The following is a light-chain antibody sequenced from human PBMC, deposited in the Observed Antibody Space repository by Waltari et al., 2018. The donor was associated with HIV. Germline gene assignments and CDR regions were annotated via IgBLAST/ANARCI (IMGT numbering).Light chain of an antibody. CDR3: CSYTSSNTYV. J-gene: IGLJ1*01. CDR1: SSDVGGYNF. CDR2: EGS. V-gene: IGLV2-23*01. Sequence: QSALTQPASVSGSPGQAITISCTGTSSDVGGYNFVSWYQQHPGKPPKLMIYEGSKRPSGVSNRFSGSKSGNTASLTISGLQAEDEADYYCCSYTSSNTYVFGTGTEVSVL.